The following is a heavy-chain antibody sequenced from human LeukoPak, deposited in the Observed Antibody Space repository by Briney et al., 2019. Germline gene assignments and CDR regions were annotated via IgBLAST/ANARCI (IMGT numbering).Heavy chain of an antibody. CDR2: VYYSGTT. J-gene: IGHJ5*02. D-gene: IGHD1-1*01. V-gene: IGHV4-59*01. CDR1: GGSISSYY. CDR3: ARVEGSMSLVDP. Sequence: SETLSLTCTVSGGSISSYYWSWIRQPPGKGLEWIAYVYYSGTTNYNPSLKSRVTISVDTSKNQFSLKLSSVTAADTAVYYCARVEGSMSLVDPWGQGTLVTVSS.